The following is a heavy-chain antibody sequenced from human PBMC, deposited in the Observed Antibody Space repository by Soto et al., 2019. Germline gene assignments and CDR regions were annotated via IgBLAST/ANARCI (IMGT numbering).Heavy chain of an antibody. D-gene: IGHD2-15*01. CDR2: IKDGGIT. CDR1: GGSFTGYY. CDR3: ARGQEGVVATH. Sequence: QVQLQQWGAGLLKPSETLSLTCAVNGGSFTGYYWSWVRQPPGKGLEWIGEIKDGGITNYSPSLRSRVTISADTSKKQFSLKLTPVPAADTAVYYCARGQEGVVATHWDQGTLVTVPS. V-gene: IGHV4-34*01. J-gene: IGHJ4*02.